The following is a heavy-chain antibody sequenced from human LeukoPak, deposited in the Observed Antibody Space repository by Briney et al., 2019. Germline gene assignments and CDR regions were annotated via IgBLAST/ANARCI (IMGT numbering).Heavy chain of an antibody. CDR2: IYYSGST. Sequence: PSETLSLTCTVSGGSISSYYWSWIRQPPGKGLEGIGYIYYSGSTNYNPSLKSRVTISVDTSKNPFSLKLSSVTAADTAVYYCARGGSSSWYALDYWGQGTLVTVSS. D-gene: IGHD6-13*01. J-gene: IGHJ4*02. CDR3: ARGGSSSWYALDY. CDR1: GGSISSYY. V-gene: IGHV4-59*01.